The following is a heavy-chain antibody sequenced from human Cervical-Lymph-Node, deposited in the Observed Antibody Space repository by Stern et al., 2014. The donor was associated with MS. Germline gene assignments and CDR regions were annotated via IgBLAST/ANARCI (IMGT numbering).Heavy chain of an antibody. CDR2: VSWNRGSI. J-gene: IGHJ6*02. CDR3: AKDRNRGYSYGYSYGMDV. CDR1: GFTFADYA. Sequence: EVQLVEYGGGLVQPGRSLRLSCAASGFTFADYAMHWVRQAPGKGLAWVSGVSWNRGSIGYADSVKGRFTISRDNAKNSLYLQMNSLRAEDTALYYCAKDRNRGYSYGYSYGMDVWGQGTTVTVSS. V-gene: IGHV3-9*01. D-gene: IGHD5-18*01.